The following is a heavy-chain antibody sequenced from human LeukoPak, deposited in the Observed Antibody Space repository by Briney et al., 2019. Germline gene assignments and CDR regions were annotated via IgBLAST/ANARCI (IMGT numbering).Heavy chain of an antibody. CDR3: RGIPFGFGPYPFNS. D-gene: IGHD3-10*01. V-gene: IGHV4-61*01. CDR2: IYYSGST. J-gene: IGHJ4*02. Sequence: SETLSLTCTVSGGSVSSGSYYWSWIRQPPGKGLEWIGYIYYSGSTNYNPSLKSRVTISVDTSKNQFSLKLSSVTAADTAVYYWRGIPFGFGPYPFNSWGQETRVTVSS. CDR1: GGSVSSGSYY.